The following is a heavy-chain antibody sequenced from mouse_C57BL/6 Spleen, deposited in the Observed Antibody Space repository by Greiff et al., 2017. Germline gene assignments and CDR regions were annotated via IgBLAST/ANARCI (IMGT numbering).Heavy chain of an antibody. Sequence: VQLQQPGAELVKPGASVKMSCKASGYTFTSYWITWVKQRPGQGLEWIGDIYPGSGSTNYNEKFKSKATLTVDTSSSTAYMQLSSLTSEDAAVYYCARHYGSRGDFDYWGKGTTLTVSS. CDR3: ARHYGSRGDFDY. CDR1: GYTFTSYW. J-gene: IGHJ2*01. D-gene: IGHD1-1*01. CDR2: IYPGSGST. V-gene: IGHV1-55*01.